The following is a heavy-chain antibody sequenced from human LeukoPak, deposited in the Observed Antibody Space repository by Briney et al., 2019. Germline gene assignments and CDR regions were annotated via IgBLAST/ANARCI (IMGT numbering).Heavy chain of an antibody. V-gene: IGHV4-59*01. CDR3: ARIRYSYGVPYFDY. Sequence: PSETLSLTCTVSGGSISSYYWSWIRQPPGKGLEWIGYIYYSGSTNYNPSLKSRVTISVDTSKNQFSLKLSSVTAADTAVYYCARIRYSYGVPYFDYWGQEPWSPSPQ. D-gene: IGHD5-18*01. CDR2: IYYSGST. J-gene: IGHJ4*01. CDR1: GGSISSYY.